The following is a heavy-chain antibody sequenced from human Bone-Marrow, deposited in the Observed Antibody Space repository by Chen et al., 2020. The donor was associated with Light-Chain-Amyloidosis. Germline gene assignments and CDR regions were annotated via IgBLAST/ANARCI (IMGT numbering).Heavy chain of an antibody. CDR1: GFSFSSYW. D-gene: IGHD2-2*01. CDR2: INTDGSTT. J-gene: IGHJ4*02. CDR3: TRGDCTSTSCFLDF. Sequence: EVQLVESGGGLVQPGGCLRLSCAASGFSFSSYWMHWVRQAPGKGLVWVSRINTDGSTTTYADSVRGRFTISRDNAKNTLYLQMKSLRAEDTAVYYCTRGDCTSTSCFLDFWGQGTLVTVSS. V-gene: IGHV3-74*02.